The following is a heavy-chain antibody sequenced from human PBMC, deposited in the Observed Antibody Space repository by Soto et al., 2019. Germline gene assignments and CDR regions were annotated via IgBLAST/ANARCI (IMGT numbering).Heavy chain of an antibody. D-gene: IGHD4-17*01. CDR3: AKSYYGDYDHRIHFDN. CDR1: GFPFSGYA. CDR2: ISGLGSST. Sequence: EVQLLESGGGLVQPGGSLRLSCAASGFPFSGYAINWVRQAPGKGLEWVSIISGLGSSTNYAESVKGRFTIYRDHSRYTVYLQMNLLRAEDTALYYCAKSYYGDYDHRIHFDNWGQGTLVTVPS. V-gene: IGHV3-23*01. J-gene: IGHJ4*02.